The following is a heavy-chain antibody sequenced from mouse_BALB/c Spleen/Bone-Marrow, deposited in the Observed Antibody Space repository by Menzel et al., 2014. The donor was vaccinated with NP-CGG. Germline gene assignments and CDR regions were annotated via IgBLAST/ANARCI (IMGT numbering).Heavy chain of an antibody. J-gene: IGHJ2*01. Sequence: EVQLVESGPELVKPGASVKISCKTSGYTFTDYTLHWVKQSHGKSLEWIGGVNPNIGGTSYSQKFKGKASLTVNKSSTTAYMELRSLTSEDSAVYYCARGRWYYWGQGTTLTVSS. CDR3: ARGRWYY. D-gene: IGHD2-3*01. V-gene: IGHV1-22*01. CDR2: VNPNIGGT. CDR1: GYTFTDYT.